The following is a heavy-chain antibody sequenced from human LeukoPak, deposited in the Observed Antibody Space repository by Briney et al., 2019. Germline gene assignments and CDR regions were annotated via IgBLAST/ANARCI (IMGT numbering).Heavy chain of an antibody. J-gene: IGHJ4*02. D-gene: IGHD5-24*01. CDR3: ASGAWATRLHS. Sequence: SNTLSLTCAVYGESLNYYYWSWIRQSPEKGLEWIGEVFDGKTTNYNPSLKSRVTISAVTSSNQFSLNLKSVTAADTAVYYCASGAWATRLHSWAQGTLVIVSS. CDR2: VFDGKTT. V-gene: IGHV4-34*12. CDR1: GESLNYYY.